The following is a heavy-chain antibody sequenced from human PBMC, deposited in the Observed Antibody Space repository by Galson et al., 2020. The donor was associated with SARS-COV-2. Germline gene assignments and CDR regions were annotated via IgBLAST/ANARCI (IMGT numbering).Heavy chain of an antibody. CDR1: RFSLTTSRVG. Sequence: KMSGPTLVKPTQTLTLTCTFLRFSLTTSRVGVGWIRQPPGKALEWLPLTYWDDDKRYSPSLKSRLTITKDTSKNQVVLTMTNMDPVDTATYYCAHRTAMVNFDYWGQGTLVTVSS. D-gene: IGHD5-18*01. CDR2: TYWDDDK. J-gene: IGHJ4*02. CDR3: AHRTAMVNFDY. V-gene: IGHV2-5*02.